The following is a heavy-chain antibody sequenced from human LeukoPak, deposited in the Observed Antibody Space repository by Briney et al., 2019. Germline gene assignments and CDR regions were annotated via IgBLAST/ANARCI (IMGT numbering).Heavy chain of an antibody. V-gene: IGHV5-51*01. CDR3: ARHGITIFGVVIPYGMDV. Sequence: GESLKISCKGSGYSFTRYWIGWVRQMPGKGLEWMGIIYPDDSDTRYSPSFQGQVTISADKSISTAYLQWSSLKASDTAMYYCARHGITIFGVVIPYGMDVWGQGTTVTVSS. J-gene: IGHJ6*02. D-gene: IGHD3-3*01. CDR2: IYPDDSDT. CDR1: GYSFTRYW.